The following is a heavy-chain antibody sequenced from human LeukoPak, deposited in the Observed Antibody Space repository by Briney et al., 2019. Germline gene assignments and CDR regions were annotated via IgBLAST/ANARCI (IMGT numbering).Heavy chain of an antibody. CDR3: AKGAASQDYYYYYMDV. J-gene: IGHJ6*03. D-gene: IGHD6-25*01. CDR1: GFTFDDYA. Sequence: GGSLRLSCAASGFTFDDYAMHWVRQAPGKGLEWVSGISWNSGSIGYADSVKGRFTISRDNAKNSLYLQMNSLRAKDTALYYCAKGAASQDYYYYYMDVWGKGTTVTISS. V-gene: IGHV3-9*01. CDR2: ISWNSGSI.